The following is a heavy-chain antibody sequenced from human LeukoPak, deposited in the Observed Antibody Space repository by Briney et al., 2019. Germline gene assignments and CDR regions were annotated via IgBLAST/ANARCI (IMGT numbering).Heavy chain of an antibody. CDR2: ISWNSGSI. Sequence: GRSLRLSCAASGFTSDDYAMHWVRQAPGKGLEWVSGISWNSGSIGYADSVKGRFTISRDNAKNSLYLQMNSLRAEDTALYYCAKDSDYGGNSNFDYWGQGTLVTVSS. CDR3: AKDSDYGGNSNFDY. V-gene: IGHV3-9*02. J-gene: IGHJ4*02. CDR1: GFTSDDYA. D-gene: IGHD4-17*01.